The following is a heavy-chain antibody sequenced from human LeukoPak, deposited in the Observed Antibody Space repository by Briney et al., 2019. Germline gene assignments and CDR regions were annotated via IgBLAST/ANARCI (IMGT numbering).Heavy chain of an antibody. CDR1: GYTFTSYY. V-gene: IGHV1-46*01. Sequence: ASVKVSCKASGYTFTSYYMHWVRQAPGQGLEWMGIINPSGGSTSYAQKFQGRVTMTRDTSTSTVYMELSSLRSEDTAVYYCARAGVTIFGVVNNWFDPWGQGTLVTVSS. CDR2: INPSGGST. D-gene: IGHD3-3*01. CDR3: ARAGVTIFGVVNNWFDP. J-gene: IGHJ5*02.